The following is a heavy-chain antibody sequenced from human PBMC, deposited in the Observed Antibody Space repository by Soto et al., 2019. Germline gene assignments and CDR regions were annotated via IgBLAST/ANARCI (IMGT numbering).Heavy chain of an antibody. J-gene: IGHJ4*02. V-gene: IGHV1-69*13. CDR2: IIPIFGTA. Sequence: SVKVSCKASGGTFSSYAISWVRQAPGQGLEWMGGIIPIFGTANYAQKFQGRVTITADESTSTAYMELSSLRSEDTAVYYCARDQGPYYDILTGYYNPPYYWGQGTLVTVSS. CDR3: ARDQGPYYDILTGYYNPPYY. D-gene: IGHD3-9*01. CDR1: GGTFSSYA.